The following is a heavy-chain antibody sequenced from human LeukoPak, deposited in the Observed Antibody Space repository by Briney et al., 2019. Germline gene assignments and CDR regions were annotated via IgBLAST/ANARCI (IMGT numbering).Heavy chain of an antibody. Sequence: PGGSLRLSCAASGFPFNVQTMRWIRQAPGKGLEWVANINEDGSNKWHLGSVKGRFTVSRDNARNSLYLQMNSLRVEDTAVYYCTRVIVAVPGYFDYFDLWGQGVLVTVSS. CDR1: GFPFNVQT. CDR3: TRVIVAVPGYFDYFDL. V-gene: IGHV3-7*01. J-gene: IGHJ4*02. CDR2: INEDGSNK. D-gene: IGHD6-19*01.